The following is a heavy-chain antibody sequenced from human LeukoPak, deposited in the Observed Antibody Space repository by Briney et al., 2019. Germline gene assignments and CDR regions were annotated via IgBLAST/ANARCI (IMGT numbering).Heavy chain of an antibody. Sequence: GGSLRLSCAGSEFTFRTFNMNWVRQAPGKGLEWVAVIWYDGSNKYYADSVKGRFTISRDNSKNTLYLQMNSLRAEDTAVYYCAKPPHCTNGVCTDYWGQGTLVTVSS. J-gene: IGHJ4*02. CDR2: IWYDGSNK. D-gene: IGHD2-8*01. CDR1: EFTFRTFN. CDR3: AKPPHCTNGVCTDY. V-gene: IGHV3-30*02.